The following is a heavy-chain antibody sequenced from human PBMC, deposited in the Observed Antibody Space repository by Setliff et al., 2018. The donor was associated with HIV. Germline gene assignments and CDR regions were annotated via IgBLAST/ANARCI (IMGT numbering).Heavy chain of an antibody. J-gene: IGHJ4*02. Sequence: AGSLRLSCAASGFTLSDYAMHWVRQAPGKGLEWVAVISYDGTNEYYADSVKGRFTISRDNSKNTLYLQMGSLRPEDMAVYYCARAEQRYYGSGKGYYFDYWGPGTLVTVSS. V-gene: IGHV3-30*03. CDR1: GFTLSDYA. CDR3: ARAEQRYYGSGKGYYFDY. CDR2: ISYDGTNE. D-gene: IGHD3-10*01.